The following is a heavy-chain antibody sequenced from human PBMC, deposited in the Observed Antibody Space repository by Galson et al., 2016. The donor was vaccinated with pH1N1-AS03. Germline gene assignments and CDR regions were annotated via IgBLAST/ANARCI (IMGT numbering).Heavy chain of an antibody. V-gene: IGHV3-49*04. CDR1: GFTVSSNY. Sequence: SLRLSCAASGFTVSSNYMSWVRQAPGKGLEWVGFIRSKAYGGTTQYAASVKGRFTISRDDSKSIAYLQMNSLKTEDTAVYYCTRVTVYYFDYWGQGTLVTVSS. D-gene: IGHD1-20*01. CDR3: TRVTVYYFDY. CDR2: IRSKAYGGTT. J-gene: IGHJ4*02.